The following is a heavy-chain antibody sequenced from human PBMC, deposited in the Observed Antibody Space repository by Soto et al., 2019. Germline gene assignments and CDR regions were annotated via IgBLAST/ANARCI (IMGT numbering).Heavy chain of an antibody. Sequence: ASVKVSCKASGYTFTSYAMHWVRQAPGQRLEWMGWINAGNGNTKYSQKFQGRVTITRDTSASTAYMELSSLRSEDTAVYYWARSRGDWNYFDYWGQGTLVTVSS. CDR2: INAGNGNT. D-gene: IGHD1-1*01. V-gene: IGHV1-3*01. J-gene: IGHJ4*02. CDR3: ARSRGDWNYFDY. CDR1: GYTFTSYA.